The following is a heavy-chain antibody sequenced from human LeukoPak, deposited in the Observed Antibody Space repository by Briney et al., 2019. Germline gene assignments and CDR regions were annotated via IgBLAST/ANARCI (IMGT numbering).Heavy chain of an antibody. Sequence: SETLSLTCTVSSGSFRTYYWSWIRQPPGKGLEWIGYIYYSGSTNYNPSLKSRVTISVDTSKNQFSPKLSSVTAADTAVYYCAREYYDILTGPLGYYYMDVWGKGTTVTISS. V-gene: IGHV4-59*01. J-gene: IGHJ6*03. CDR3: AREYYDILTGPLGYYYMDV. D-gene: IGHD3-9*01. CDR1: SGSFRTYY. CDR2: IYYSGST.